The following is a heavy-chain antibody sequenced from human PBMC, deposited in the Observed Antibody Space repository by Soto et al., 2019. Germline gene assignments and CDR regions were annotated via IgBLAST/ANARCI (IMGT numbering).Heavy chain of an antibody. Sequence: GASVKVSCKASGYTFTSYYMHWVRQAPGQGLEWMGIINPSGGSTSYAQKFQGRVTMTRDTSTSTVYMELSSLRSEDTAVYYCARVAIYYDSSGSILTRGAFDIWGQGTMVTLSS. CDR2: INPSGGST. V-gene: IGHV1-46*01. J-gene: IGHJ3*02. CDR3: ARVAIYYDSSGSILTRGAFDI. CDR1: GYTFTSYY. D-gene: IGHD3-22*01.